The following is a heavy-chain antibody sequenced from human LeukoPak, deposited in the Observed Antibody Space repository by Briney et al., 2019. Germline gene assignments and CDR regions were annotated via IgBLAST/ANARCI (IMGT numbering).Heavy chain of an antibody. CDR1: GGSISSYY. D-gene: IGHD1-26*01. V-gene: IGHV4-4*07. Sequence: SETLSLTCTVSGGSISSYYWSWIRQPAGKGLEWIGRIYTSGSTNYSPSLKSRVTMSVDTSKNQFSLKLSSVTAADTAVYYCARLANSGSYRYVDYWGQGTLVTVSS. CDR3: ARLANSGSYRYVDY. CDR2: IYTSGST. J-gene: IGHJ4*02.